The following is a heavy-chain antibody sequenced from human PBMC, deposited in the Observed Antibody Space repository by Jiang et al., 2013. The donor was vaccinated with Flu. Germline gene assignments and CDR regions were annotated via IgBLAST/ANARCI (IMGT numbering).Heavy chain of an antibody. J-gene: IGHJ4*02. CDR3: ARDQGAAAGFDY. Sequence: YWSWDPAAPGTGLEWIGYVGYSYDTGSDQELQPLPPTSRVTMSVDTSKNQFLLKMTSVTAADTAVYYCARDQGAAAGFDYWGQGTLVTVSS. D-gene: IGHD6-13*01. CDR2: VGYSYDTGSD. V-gene: IGHV4-59*01. CDR1: Y.